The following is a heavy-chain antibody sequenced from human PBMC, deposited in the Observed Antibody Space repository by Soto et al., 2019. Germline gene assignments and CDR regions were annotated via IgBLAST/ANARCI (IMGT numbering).Heavy chain of an antibody. J-gene: IGHJ5*02. CDR1: GFTFSSYG. Sequence: QVQLVESGGGVVQPGRSLRLSCAASGFTFSSYGMHWVRQAPGKGLEWVAVIWYDGSNKYYADSVKGRFTISRDNSKNTLYLQMNSLRAEDTAVYYCARDVRTYYYGSGTAGWFDPWGQGTLVTVSS. V-gene: IGHV3-33*01. D-gene: IGHD3-10*01. CDR3: ARDVRTYYYGSGTAGWFDP. CDR2: IWYDGSNK.